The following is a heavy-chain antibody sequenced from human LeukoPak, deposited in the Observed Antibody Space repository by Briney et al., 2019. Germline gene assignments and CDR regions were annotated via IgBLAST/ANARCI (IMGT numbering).Heavy chain of an antibody. CDR3: AKGIAAAGGH. D-gene: IGHD6-13*01. J-gene: IGHJ3*01. CDR2: ISGSGRST. Sequence: GGSLRLSCPAFGFPFSSYALSWVRQAQGKGLEWVSAISGSGRSTYYADSVKGRFTISRDNSKNTLYLQMNSLRAEDTAVYYCAKGIAAAGGHWGQGTMVTVSS. CDR1: GFPFSSYA. V-gene: IGHV3-23*01.